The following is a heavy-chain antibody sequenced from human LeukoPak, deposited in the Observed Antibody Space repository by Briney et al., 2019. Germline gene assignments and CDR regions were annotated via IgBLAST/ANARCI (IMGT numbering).Heavy chain of an antibody. D-gene: IGHD2-15*01. Sequence: GGSLRLSCAASGITFSRYNMNWVRQAPGKGLDWVSSISSSSSYIYYADSVKGRFTISRDNAKNSLYLQMNSLRAEDTAVYYCAKDHGGGSSDYWGQGTLVTVSS. J-gene: IGHJ4*02. CDR3: AKDHGGGSSDY. CDR1: GITFSRYN. V-gene: IGHV3-21*01. CDR2: ISSSSSYI.